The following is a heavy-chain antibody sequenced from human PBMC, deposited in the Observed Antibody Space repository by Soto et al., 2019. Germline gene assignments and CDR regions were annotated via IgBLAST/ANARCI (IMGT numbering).Heavy chain of an antibody. CDR3: ARGWEYQLLSNWFDP. V-gene: IGHV1-2*02. J-gene: IGHJ5*02. Sequence: ASVKVSCKASGYTFTGYYMHWVRQAAGQGPEWMGWINPNSGGTNYAQKFQGRATMTRDTSISTAYMELSRLRSDDTAVYYCARGWEYQLLSNWFDPWGQGTLVTVSS. CDR2: INPNSGGT. CDR1: GYTFTGYY. D-gene: IGHD2-2*01.